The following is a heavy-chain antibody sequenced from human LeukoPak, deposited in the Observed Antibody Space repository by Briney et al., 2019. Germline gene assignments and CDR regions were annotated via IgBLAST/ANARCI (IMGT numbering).Heavy chain of an antibody. V-gene: IGHV3-48*01. CDR1: GFTFRIYG. Sequence: PGGSLRLSCVASGFTFRIYGMNWVRQAPGKGPEWVSYISRTSDSILYADSVKGRFTMSRDNAKKSLYLQMNSLRAEDSAVYYCARATRNGYDYWGQGTLVTVSS. CDR2: ISRTSDSI. J-gene: IGHJ4*02. D-gene: IGHD5-24*01. CDR3: ARATRNGYDY.